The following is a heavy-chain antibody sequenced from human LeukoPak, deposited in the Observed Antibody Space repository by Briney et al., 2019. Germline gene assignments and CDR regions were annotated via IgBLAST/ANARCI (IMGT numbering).Heavy chain of an antibody. J-gene: IGHJ4*02. D-gene: IGHD6-19*01. CDR2: INTNTGNP. V-gene: IGHV7-4-1*02. CDR1: GYTFTSYA. Sequence: ASVKVSCKASGYTFTSYAMNWVRQAPGQGLEWMGWINTNTGNPTYAQGFTGRFVFSLDTSVSTAYLQISSLKAEDTAVYYCARRGASYSSGWYGLPKLYYLDYWGQGTLVTVSS. CDR3: ARRGASYSSGWYGLPKLYYLDY.